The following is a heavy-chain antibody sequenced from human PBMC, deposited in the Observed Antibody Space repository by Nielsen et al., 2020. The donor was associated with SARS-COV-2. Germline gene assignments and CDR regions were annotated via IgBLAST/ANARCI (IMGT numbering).Heavy chain of an antibody. V-gene: IGHV4-34*01. Sequence: SETLSLTCAVYGGSFSGYYWSWIRQPPGKGLEWIGEINHSGSTNYNPSLKSRVTISVDTSKNQFSLKLSSVTAADTAVYYCARKGGTASPDYWGQGTLVTVSS. CDR1: GGSFSGYY. D-gene: IGHD2-15*01. J-gene: IGHJ4*02. CDR2: INHSGST. CDR3: ARKGGTASPDY.